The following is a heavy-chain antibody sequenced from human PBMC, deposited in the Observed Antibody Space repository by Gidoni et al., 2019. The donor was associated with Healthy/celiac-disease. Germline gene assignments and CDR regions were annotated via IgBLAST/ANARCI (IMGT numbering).Heavy chain of an antibody. V-gene: IGHV3-9*01. D-gene: IGHD4-4*01. CDR3: AKDNPPDDYSNYPFRDYYYMDV. J-gene: IGHJ6*03. Sequence: EVQLVASGGGLVQPGRSLRLSCAASGFPFDASAMHWVRQAPGKGLEWVSGIRWNSGSIGYADSVKGRFTISKDNAKNSLYLQMNSLRAEDTALYYCAKDNPPDDYSNYPFRDYYYMDVWGKGTTVTVSS. CDR2: IRWNSGSI. CDR1: GFPFDASA.